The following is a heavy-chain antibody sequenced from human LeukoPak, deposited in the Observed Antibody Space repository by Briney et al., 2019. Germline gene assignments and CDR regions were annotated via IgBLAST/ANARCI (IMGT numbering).Heavy chain of an antibody. CDR2: ISSSSSYI. CDR1: GFTFSSYS. CDR3: ARVLLWFGERYYYGMDV. V-gene: IGHV3-21*01. J-gene: IGHJ6*02. D-gene: IGHD3-10*01. Sequence: GGSLRLSCAASGFTFSSYSMNWVRQAPGKGLEWVSSISSSSSYIYYADSVKGRFTISRDNAKNSLYLQMNSLRAEDTAVYYCARVLLWFGERYYYGMDVWGQGTTVTVSS.